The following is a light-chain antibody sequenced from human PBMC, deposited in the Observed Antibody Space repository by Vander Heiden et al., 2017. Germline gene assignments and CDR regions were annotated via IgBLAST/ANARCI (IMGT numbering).Light chain of an antibody. CDR2: DVS. CDR1: SSDVGGYND. CDR3: SSYTSSTTLDV. V-gene: IGLV2-14*01. J-gene: IGLJ1*01. Sequence: QSALTQPASVSGSPGPSITISCTGTSSDVGGYNDVAGYQQHTGKAPKLMIDDVSNRPSGVSNRFSGSKSGNTASLTISGLQAEDEADYYCSSYTSSTTLDVFGTGTKVTVL.